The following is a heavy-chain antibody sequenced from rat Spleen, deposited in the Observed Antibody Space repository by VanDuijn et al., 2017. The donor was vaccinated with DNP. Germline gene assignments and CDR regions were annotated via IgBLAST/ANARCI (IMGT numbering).Heavy chain of an antibody. Sequence: EVQLVESGGGLVQPGRSLKLSCAASGFTFSNYDMAWVRQAPTKGLEWVASISTSGGSTYYRDSVKGRFTVSRDNAKSTLYLQMDSLRSEDTATYYCARQGTMMVISPFDYWGQGVMVTVSS. D-gene: IGHD1-12*03. V-gene: IGHV5-25*01. J-gene: IGHJ2*01. CDR1: GFTFSNYD. CDR3: ARQGTMMVISPFDY. CDR2: ISTSGGST.